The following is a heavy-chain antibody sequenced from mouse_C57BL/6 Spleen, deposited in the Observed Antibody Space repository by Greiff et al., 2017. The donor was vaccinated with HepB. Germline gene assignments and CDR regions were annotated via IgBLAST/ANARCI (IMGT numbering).Heavy chain of an antibody. J-gene: IGHJ4*01. D-gene: IGHD1-1*01. CDR3: ARSDGSSPYYAMDD. V-gene: IGHV1-54*01. Sequence: VQLQQSGAELVRPGTSVKVSCKASGYAFTNYLIEWVKQRPGQGLEWIGVINPGSGGTNYNEKFKGKATLTADKSSSTAYMQLSSLTSEDSAVYFCARSDGSSPYYAMDDWGQGTSVTVSS. CDR1: GYAFTNYL. CDR2: INPGSGGT.